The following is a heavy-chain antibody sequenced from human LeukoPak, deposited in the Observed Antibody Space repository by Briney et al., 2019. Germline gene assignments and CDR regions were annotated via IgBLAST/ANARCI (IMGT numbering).Heavy chain of an antibody. CDR2: IYYSGST. CDR3: AGGNGDYPLDC. D-gene: IGHD4-17*01. CDR1: GGSVSSYY. V-gene: IGHV4-59*02. Sequence: KPSETLSLTCTVSGGSVSSYYWSWIRQPPGKGLEWIGYIYYSGSTNYNPSLKSRVTISIDTSKKQFSLKLTPVTAADTAVYFCAGGNGDYPLDCWGQGTLVTVSS. J-gene: IGHJ4*02.